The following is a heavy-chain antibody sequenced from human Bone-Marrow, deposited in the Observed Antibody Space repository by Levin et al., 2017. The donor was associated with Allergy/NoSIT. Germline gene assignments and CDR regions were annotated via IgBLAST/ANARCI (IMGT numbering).Heavy chain of an antibody. CDR3: ASHQNSGYDWGYYYMDV. CDR2: IDASGST. V-gene: IGHV4-61*02. D-gene: IGHD5-12*01. Sequence: SQTLSLPCTVSGGSIRSGCCYWTWIRQPAGKGLEWIGRIDASGSTNYNPSLKSRVTISVDTSKNHFSLKVSSVTAADTAVYYCASHQNSGYDWGYYYMDVWGKGTTVTVSS. CDR1: GGSIRSGCCY. J-gene: IGHJ6*03.